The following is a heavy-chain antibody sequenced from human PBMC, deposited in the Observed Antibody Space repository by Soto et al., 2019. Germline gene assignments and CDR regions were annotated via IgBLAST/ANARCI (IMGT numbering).Heavy chain of an antibody. CDR1: GFTFSIYG. CDR3: EGDPFYYAYGF. V-gene: IGHV3-33*01. Sequence: VGSLRLSCAASGFTFSIYGMHWVRQAPGKGLEWVAVIWYDGSNKYYADSVKGRFTISRDNSKNTLYLQMNSLRAEDTAVYYCEGDPFYYAYGFWGQGTMVTVYS. J-gene: IGHJ4*02. CDR2: IWYDGSNK. D-gene: IGHD3-16*01.